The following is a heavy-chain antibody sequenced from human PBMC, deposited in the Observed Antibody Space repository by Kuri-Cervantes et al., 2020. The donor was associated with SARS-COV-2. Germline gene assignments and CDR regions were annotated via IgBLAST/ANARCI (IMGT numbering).Heavy chain of an antibody. V-gene: IGHV3-30*04. J-gene: IGHJ4*02. CDR3: AKDRPQGGYSYGPDY. CDR1: GFTFSSYA. D-gene: IGHD5-18*01. CDR2: ISYDGSNK. Sequence: GESLKISCAASGFTFSSYAMHWVRQAPGKGLEWVAVISYDGSNKYYADSVKGRFTISRDNSKNTLYLQMNSLRAEDTAVYYCAKDRPQGGYSYGPDYWGQGTPVTVSS.